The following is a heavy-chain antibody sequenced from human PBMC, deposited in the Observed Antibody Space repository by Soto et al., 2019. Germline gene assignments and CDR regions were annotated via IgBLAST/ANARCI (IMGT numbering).Heavy chain of an antibody. Sequence: QVQLVESGGGVVQPGRSLRLSCAASGFTFSSYGMHWVRQAPGKGLEWVAVISYDGSNKYYADSVKGRFTTSRDNSKITLYLQMNSLRADDTAVYYCAKDVVVGATTGLVDYYYYYGMDVWGQGTTVTVSS. D-gene: IGHD1-26*01. J-gene: IGHJ6*02. V-gene: IGHV3-30*18. CDR2: ISYDGSNK. CDR1: GFTFSSYG. CDR3: AKDVVVGATTGLVDYYYYYGMDV.